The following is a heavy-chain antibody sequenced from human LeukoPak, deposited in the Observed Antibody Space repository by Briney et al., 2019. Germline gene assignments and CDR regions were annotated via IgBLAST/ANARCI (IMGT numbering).Heavy chain of an antibody. CDR2: IYYSGST. CDR1: GGSISSSSYY. CDR3: VRGGTAMVDY. J-gene: IGHJ4*02. Sequence: SETLSLTCTVSGGSISSSSYYWGWIRQPPGKGLEWIGSIYYSGSTYYNPSLKSRVTISVDTSKNQFSLKLSSVTAADTAVYYCVRGGTAMVDYWGQGTLVTVSS. V-gene: IGHV4-39*07. D-gene: IGHD5-18*01.